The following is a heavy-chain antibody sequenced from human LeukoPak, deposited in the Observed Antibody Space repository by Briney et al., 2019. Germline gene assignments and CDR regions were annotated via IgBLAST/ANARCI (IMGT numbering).Heavy chain of an antibody. CDR1: GFIFSRSA. CDR2: ISGSGGST. V-gene: IGHV3-23*01. J-gene: IGHJ4*02. CDR3: ARDSAAGNY. D-gene: IGHD6-13*01. Sequence: GGSLRLPCAASGFIFSRSAMSWVRQAPGKGLEWVSAISGSGGSTYYADSVKGRFIISRDNAKNSLYLQMNSLRAEDTAVYYCARDSAAGNYWGQGTLVTVSS.